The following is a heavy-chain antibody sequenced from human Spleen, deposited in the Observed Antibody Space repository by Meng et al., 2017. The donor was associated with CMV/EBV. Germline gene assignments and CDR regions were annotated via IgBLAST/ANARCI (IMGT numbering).Heavy chain of an antibody. CDR1: GYTFTNYW. V-gene: IGHV5-51*01. J-gene: IGHJ4*02. D-gene: IGHD4-11*01. CDR2: IYPGDSDT. CDR3: ARSTTVTDFDS. Sequence: SCKGSGYTFTNYWIGWVRQMPGKGLECMGIIYPGDSDTKYSPSFQGQVTISADKSINTAYLQWSSLQASDTAMYYCARSTTVTDFDSWGQGTLVTVSS.